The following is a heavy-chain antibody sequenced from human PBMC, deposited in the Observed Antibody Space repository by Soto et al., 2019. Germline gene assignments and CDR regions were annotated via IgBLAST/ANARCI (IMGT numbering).Heavy chain of an antibody. Sequence: GGSLRLSCAASGFTFSSYGMHWVRQAPGKGLEWVAVIWYDGSNKYYADSVKGRFTISRDNSKNTLYLQMNSLRAEDTAVYYCARDRYCSGGSCYGPVDYWGQGTLVTVSS. J-gene: IGHJ4*02. CDR3: ARDRYCSGGSCYGPVDY. D-gene: IGHD2-15*01. CDR2: IWYDGSNK. V-gene: IGHV3-33*01. CDR1: GFTFSSYG.